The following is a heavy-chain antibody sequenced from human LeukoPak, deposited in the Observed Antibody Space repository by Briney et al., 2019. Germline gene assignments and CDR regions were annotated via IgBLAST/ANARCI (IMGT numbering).Heavy chain of an antibody. V-gene: IGHV3-30*02. CDR2: IRYEGTNK. CDR1: GFTFSNYG. D-gene: IGHD3-22*01. J-gene: IGHJ4*02. Sequence: GGSLRLSCAASGFTFSNYGMHWVRQAPGKGLEWVAFIRYEGTNKYYADSVKGRFTISRDNSKNTLYLQMNSLRPEDTAVYYCAKDPSRLIKYYFDYWGQGTLVTVSS. CDR3: AKDPSRLIKYYFDY.